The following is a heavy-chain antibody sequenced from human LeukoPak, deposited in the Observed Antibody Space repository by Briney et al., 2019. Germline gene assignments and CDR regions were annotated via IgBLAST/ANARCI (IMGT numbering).Heavy chain of an antibody. D-gene: IGHD3-9*01. V-gene: IGHV4-61*05. Sequence: PSETLSLTCTVSGGSITSSSYYWGWIRQPPGKGLEWIGYIYYSGSTNYNPSLKSRVTISVDTSKNQFSLKVSSVTAADTAVYYCARHDIKVARRMDDWGQGTTVTVSS. J-gene: IGHJ6*02. CDR1: GGSITSSSYY. CDR3: ARHDIKVARRMDD. CDR2: IYYSGST.